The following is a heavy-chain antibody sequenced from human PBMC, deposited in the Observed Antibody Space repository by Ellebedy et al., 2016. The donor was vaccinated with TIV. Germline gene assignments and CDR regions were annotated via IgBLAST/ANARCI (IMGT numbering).Heavy chain of an antibody. V-gene: IGHV1-18*01. CDR2: ISPYNGNT. J-gene: IGHJ6*02. D-gene: IGHD6-6*01. CDR1: GGTFNNYA. CDR3: ARDDSSSVRV. Sequence: ASVKVSCXASGGTFNNYAISWVRQAPGQGLEWMGWISPYNGNTNYAQKFQGRVTMTRDTSTSTVYMELSSLRSEDTAVYYCARDDSSSVRVWGQGTTVTVSS.